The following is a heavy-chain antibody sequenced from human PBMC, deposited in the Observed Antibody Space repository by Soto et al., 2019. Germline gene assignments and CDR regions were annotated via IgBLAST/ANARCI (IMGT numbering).Heavy chain of an antibody. CDR3: ARIASGYYFPFDY. CDR1: GGSFSGYY. CDR2: INHSGST. V-gene: IGHV4-34*01. D-gene: IGHD3-22*01. Sequence: QVQLQQWGAGLLKPSETLSLTCAVYGGSFSGYYWSWIRQPPGKGLEWIGEINHSGSTNYNPSLKSRVTISVDTSKNQFSLKLSSVTAADTAVYYFARIASGYYFPFDYWGQGTLVTVSS. J-gene: IGHJ4*02.